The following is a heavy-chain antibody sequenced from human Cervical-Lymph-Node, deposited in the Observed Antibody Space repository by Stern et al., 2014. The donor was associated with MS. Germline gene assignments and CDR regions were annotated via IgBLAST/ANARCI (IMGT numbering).Heavy chain of an antibody. D-gene: IGHD6-13*01. CDR2: INHSGST. V-gene: IGHV4-34*01. J-gene: IGHJ4*02. Sequence: QVQLQQWGAGLLKPSETLSLTCAVYGGSFSGYYWSWIRQPPGKGLEWIGEINHSGSTNYNPSLKSRVTISVDTSKNKFSLKLGSVTAADTAVYYCARLRIAAAGKYFDYWGQGTLVTVSS. CDR3: ARLRIAAAGKYFDY. CDR1: GGSFSGYY.